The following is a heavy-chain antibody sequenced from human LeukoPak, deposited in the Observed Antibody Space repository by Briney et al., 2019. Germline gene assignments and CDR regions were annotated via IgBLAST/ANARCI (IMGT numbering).Heavy chain of an antibody. J-gene: IGHJ4*02. CDR1: GFTFSSYS. CDR3: ARDLGEYQLLSVY. Sequence: GGSLRLSCAASGFTFSSYSMNWVRQAPGKGLEWVSSISSSSSYIYYADSVKGRFTISRDNAKNSLYLQINSLRAEDTAVYYCARDLGEYQLLSVYWGQGTLVTVSS. D-gene: IGHD2-2*01. V-gene: IGHV3-21*01. CDR2: ISSSSSYI.